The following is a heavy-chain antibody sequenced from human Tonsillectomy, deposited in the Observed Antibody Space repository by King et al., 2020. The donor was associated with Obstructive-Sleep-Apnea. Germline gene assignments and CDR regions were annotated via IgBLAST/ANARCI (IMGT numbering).Heavy chain of an antibody. CDR3: ARGMVRGAAFDP. J-gene: IGHJ5*02. Sequence: QLVQSGAEVKKPGASVKVSCKASGYTFTSYDFNWVRQATGQGLEWMGWMNPNSGNTGYAQKVQGRVTMTRNTSLSTAYMELSSLRSEDTAVYSCARGMVRGAAFDPWGQGTLVTVSS. D-gene: IGHD3-10*01. CDR1: GYTFTSYD. V-gene: IGHV1-8*01. CDR2: MNPNSGNT.